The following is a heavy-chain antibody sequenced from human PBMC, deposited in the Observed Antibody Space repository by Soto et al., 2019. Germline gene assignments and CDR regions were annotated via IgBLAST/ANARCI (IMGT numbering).Heavy chain of an antibody. CDR3: ASLPIEDYYDSSGPRDY. CDR1: EFTFSNYD. J-gene: IGHJ4*02. V-gene: IGHV3-23*01. CDR2: ISGYDGST. D-gene: IGHD3-22*01. Sequence: PGGSLRLSCAASEFTFSNYDVTWVRQAPGKGLEWVSMISGYDGSTDYAESVKGRFTVSRDNSKNTLYLQMNSLRAEDTAEYYCASLPIEDYYDSSGPRDYWGQGTLVTVSS.